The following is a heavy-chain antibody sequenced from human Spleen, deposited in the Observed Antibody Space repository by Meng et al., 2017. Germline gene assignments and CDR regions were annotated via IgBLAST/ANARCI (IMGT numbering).Heavy chain of an antibody. Sequence: SGPTLVKPTQTLTLTCTFSGFSLSTSGMCVSWVRQPPGKALEWLALIDWDDDKYYSTSLKTRLTISKDTSKNQVVLTMTNMDPVDTATYYCAHRPRGYSGYDAREDAFDIWGQGTMVTVSS. J-gene: IGHJ3*02. CDR3: AHRPRGYSGYDAREDAFDI. V-gene: IGHV2-70*12. D-gene: IGHD5-12*01. CDR2: IDWDDDK. CDR1: GFSLSTSGMC.